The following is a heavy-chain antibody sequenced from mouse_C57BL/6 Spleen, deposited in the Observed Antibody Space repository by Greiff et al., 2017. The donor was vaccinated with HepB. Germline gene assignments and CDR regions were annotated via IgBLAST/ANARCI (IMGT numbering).Heavy chain of an antibody. Sequence: VQLQQPGAELVRPGSSVKLSCKASGYTFTSYWMDWVKQRPGQGLEWIGNIYPSDSETHYNQKFKDKATLTVDKSSSTAYMQLSSLTSEDSAVYYCAREGGNWAMDYWGQGTSVTVSS. CDR3: AREGGNWAMDY. J-gene: IGHJ4*01. CDR2: IYPSDSET. D-gene: IGHD2-1*01. V-gene: IGHV1-61*01. CDR1: GYTFTSYW.